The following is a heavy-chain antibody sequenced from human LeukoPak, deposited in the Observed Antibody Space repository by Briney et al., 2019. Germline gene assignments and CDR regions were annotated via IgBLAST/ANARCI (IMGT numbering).Heavy chain of an antibody. V-gene: IGHV3-7*04. J-gene: IGHJ4*02. CDR1: GFTFSNYW. CDR3: ARRGDSDY. CDR2: IKLDGSEK. D-gene: IGHD3-16*01. Sequence: GGSLRLSCAASGFTFSNYWMTWVRQTPGKGLEWVANIKLDGSEKYYVDSVKGRFTISRDNAKNSLFLQMNSLRDEDTAVYYCARRGDSDYWGQGTLVTVSS.